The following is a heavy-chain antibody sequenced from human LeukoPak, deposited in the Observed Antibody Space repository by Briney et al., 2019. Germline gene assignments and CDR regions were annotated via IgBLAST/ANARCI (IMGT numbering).Heavy chain of an antibody. J-gene: IGHJ4*02. Sequence: SETLSLTCTVSGGSINSGNYLWGWIRQPPGKGLEWIGSISYSGSTYYNPSLKSRVTMSVDTSKNQFSLKVRSVTAPDTAVYYCARLQYYDSRGYYYGLHYWAQGTLVTVSS. CDR3: ARLQYYDSRGYYYGLHY. D-gene: IGHD3-22*01. CDR1: GGSINSGNYL. CDR2: ISYSGST. V-gene: IGHV4-39*01.